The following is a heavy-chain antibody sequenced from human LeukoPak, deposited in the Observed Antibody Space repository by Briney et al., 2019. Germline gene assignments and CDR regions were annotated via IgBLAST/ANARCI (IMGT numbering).Heavy chain of an antibody. CDR1: GFTFSRYW. CDR2: IKQDGSEK. D-gene: IGHD6-19*01. CDR3: ARDNEQWLVLGY. V-gene: IGHV3-7*04. Sequence: GGSLRLSCAASGFTFSRYWMSWVPQAPGKGLEWVANIKQDGSEKYYVDSVRGRFTISRDNAQNSLYLQMNSLRDEDTAVYYCARDNEQWLVLGYWGQGTLVTVSS. J-gene: IGHJ4*02.